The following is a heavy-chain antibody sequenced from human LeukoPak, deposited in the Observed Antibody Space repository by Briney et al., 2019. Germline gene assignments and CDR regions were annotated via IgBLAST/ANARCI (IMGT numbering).Heavy chain of an antibody. CDR2: FIPILGTA. CDR1: GGSFSDYA. Sequence: SVKVSCKASGGSFSDYALNWVRQAPGQGLEWMGVFIPILGTANSTQKFQGRVTITADISTNTAYMELSSLRSEDTAVYYCARGGLFYASGSYFSSWFDPWGQGTLVTVSS. CDR3: ARGGLFYASGSYFSSWFDP. J-gene: IGHJ5*02. V-gene: IGHV1-69*10. D-gene: IGHD3-10*01.